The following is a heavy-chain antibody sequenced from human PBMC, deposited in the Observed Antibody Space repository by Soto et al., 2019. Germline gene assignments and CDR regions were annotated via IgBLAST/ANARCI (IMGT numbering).Heavy chain of an antibody. J-gene: IGHJ4*02. CDR1: GFTFSDYY. V-gene: IGHV3-72*01. D-gene: IGHD2-21*01. CDR3: SRAGILTTPYYTDY. CDR2: VRNKVNSYTT. Sequence: EVQLVESGGGLVQPEGSLRLSCVASGFTFSDYYMDWVRQAPGKGLEWVGRVRNKVNSYTTEYAASVKGRFTVSRDDSRKSVYLQMNSLKTGDTAMYYCSRAGILTTPYYTDYWGLGTLVTVSS.